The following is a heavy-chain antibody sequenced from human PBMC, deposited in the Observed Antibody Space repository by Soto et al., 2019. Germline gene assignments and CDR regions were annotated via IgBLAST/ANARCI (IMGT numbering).Heavy chain of an antibody. Sequence: VQLLESGGGLVQPGGSLRLSCAASGFTFSSYAMSWVRQAPGKGLEWVSAISGSGGSTYYAVSVKGRFTISRDNSKNTLYLQMNSLSAEDTAVYYWAKGGEQLVQAYDYWGQGTLVTVSS. J-gene: IGHJ4*02. CDR3: AKGGEQLVQAYDY. CDR2: ISGSGGST. CDR1: GFTFSSYA. D-gene: IGHD6-13*01. V-gene: IGHV3-23*01.